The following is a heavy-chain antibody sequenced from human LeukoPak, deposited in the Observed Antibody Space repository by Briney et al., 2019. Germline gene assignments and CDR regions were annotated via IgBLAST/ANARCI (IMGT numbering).Heavy chain of an antibody. V-gene: IGHV3-33*01. Sequence: PGRSLRLSCVGSGFPFSSYGMLWVRQAPGKGLEWVAVIRYDGSNKYYADSVKGRFTISRDNSKNTVYLQLNSLRAEDTAMYYCARVFYSNYGYYFDYWGQGTLVTVSS. D-gene: IGHD4-11*01. CDR2: IRYDGSNK. CDR3: ARVFYSNYGYYFDY. CDR1: GFPFSSYG. J-gene: IGHJ4*02.